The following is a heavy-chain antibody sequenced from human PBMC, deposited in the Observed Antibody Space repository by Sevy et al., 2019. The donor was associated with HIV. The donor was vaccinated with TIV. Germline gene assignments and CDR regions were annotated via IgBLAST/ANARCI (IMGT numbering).Heavy chain of an antibody. J-gene: IGHJ4*02. CDR2: IKEDGSQK. D-gene: IGHD3-9*01. V-gene: IGHV3-7*01. CDR1: GFSFSKYW. Sequence: GGSLRLSCAASGFSFSKYWMSWVRQAPGKGLEWVANIKEDGSQKNYLESVKGRFTISRDNAKNLLYLQMNNLRADDTAVYYCARDPDILSGYPSHYFDHWGQGTLVTVSS. CDR3: ARDPDILSGYPSHYFDH.